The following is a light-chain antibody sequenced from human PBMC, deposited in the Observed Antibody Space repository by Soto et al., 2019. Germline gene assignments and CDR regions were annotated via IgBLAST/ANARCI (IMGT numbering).Light chain of an antibody. V-gene: IGLV2-8*01. CDR3: SSYAGSNNFDV. J-gene: IGLJ1*01. CDR1: SSDVGGYNY. CDR2: EVF. Sequence: QSVLTQPPSGSGSPGQSVTISCTGTSSDVGGYNYVSWYQQHPGKAPRLMIYEVFKRPSGVPDRFSGSKSGNTASLTVSGLQAEDEADCYCSSYAGSNNFDVFGTGTKLTVL.